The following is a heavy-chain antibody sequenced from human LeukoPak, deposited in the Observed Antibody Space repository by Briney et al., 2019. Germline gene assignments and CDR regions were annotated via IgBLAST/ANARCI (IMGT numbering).Heavy chain of an antibody. V-gene: IGHV3-48*04. J-gene: IGHJ4*02. Sequence: GGSLRLSCAASGFTFSSYSMNWVRQAPGKGLEWVSYISSSSSTIYYADSVKGRFTISRDNAKNSLYLQMNSLRAEDTAVYYCARAPLGYYGSGSYFDYWGQGTLVTVSS. CDR1: GFTFSSYS. CDR3: ARAPLGYYGSGSYFDY. D-gene: IGHD3-10*01. CDR2: ISSSSSTI.